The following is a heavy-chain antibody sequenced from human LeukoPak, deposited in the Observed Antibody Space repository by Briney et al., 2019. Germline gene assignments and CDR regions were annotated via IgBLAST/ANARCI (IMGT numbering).Heavy chain of an antibody. CDR1: GYTFTGYY. D-gene: IGHD3-3*01. J-gene: IGHJ4*02. Sequence: ASVTVSCTASGYTFTGYYMHWVRQAPGQGLEWMGRINPNSGGTNYAQKFQGRVTMTRDTSISTAYMELSRLRSDDTAVYYCARDRAYDFWSGYYKEFDYWGQGTLVTVSS. CDR3: ARDRAYDFWSGYYKEFDY. V-gene: IGHV1-2*06. CDR2: INPNSGGT.